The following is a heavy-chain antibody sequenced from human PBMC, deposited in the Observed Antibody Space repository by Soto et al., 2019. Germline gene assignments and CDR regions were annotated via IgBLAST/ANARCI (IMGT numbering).Heavy chain of an antibody. CDR3: ARETESYSWNDGLMDV. CDR1: GFTLSSFT. CDR2: INSGSSFI. J-gene: IGHJ6*02. V-gene: IGHV3-21*01. Sequence: EVQLVESGGGLVKPEGSLRLSCAASGFTLSSFTITWSRKPPEKGLEWISSINSGSSFIYYADSVRGRFTISRDDAKNSLYLQMNSLSAGDTALYYCARETESYSWNDGLMDVWGQGTTVIVSS. D-gene: IGHD1-1*01.